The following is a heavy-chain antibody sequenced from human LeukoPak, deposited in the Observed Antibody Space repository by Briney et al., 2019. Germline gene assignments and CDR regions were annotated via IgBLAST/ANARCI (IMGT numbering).Heavy chain of an antibody. V-gene: IGHV1-2*02. CDR1: GYTFTDYY. Sequence: GASVKVSCKASGYTFTDYYIHWVRQAPGQGLEWMGWINPDSGGTNYAQKFQGRVTMTRDTSISTAYMELSSLRSEDTAVYYCARMPSYGSGSYLFVDPWGQGTLVTVSS. CDR3: ARMPSYGSGSYLFVDP. CDR2: INPDSGGT. J-gene: IGHJ5*02. D-gene: IGHD3-10*01.